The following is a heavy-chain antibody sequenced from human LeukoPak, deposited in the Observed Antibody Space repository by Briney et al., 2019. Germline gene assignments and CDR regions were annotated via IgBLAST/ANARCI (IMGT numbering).Heavy chain of an antibody. Sequence: PGGSLRLSCVASGFTFSNFWMNWVRQAPGKGLEWVAKIKEDGSDKYYVDSVKGRFTISRDNSKNSLFLQMNSLKAEDTAVYYCARDDWEWDFWGQGTLVTVSS. V-gene: IGHV3-7*01. CDR2: IKEDGSDK. J-gene: IGHJ4*02. CDR3: ARDDWEWDF. CDR1: GFTFSNFW. D-gene: IGHD3-3*01.